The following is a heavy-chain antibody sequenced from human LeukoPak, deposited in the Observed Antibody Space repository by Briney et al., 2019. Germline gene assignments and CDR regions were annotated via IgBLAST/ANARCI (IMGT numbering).Heavy chain of an antibody. CDR2: IYYSGST. CDR1: GGSISSYY. CDR3: ARTYGSSGLGYFDL. V-gene: IGHV4-59*01. Sequence: SETLSLACTVSGGSISSYYWSWIRQPPGKGLEWISYIYYSGSTNYSPSLKSRLTISVDTSKNQFSLKLSSVTAADTAVYYCARTYGSSGLGYFDLWGRGTLVTVSS. J-gene: IGHJ2*01. D-gene: IGHD6-13*01.